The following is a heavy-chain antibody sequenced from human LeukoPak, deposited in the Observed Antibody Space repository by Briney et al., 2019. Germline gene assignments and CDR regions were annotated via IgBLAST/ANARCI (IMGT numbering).Heavy chain of an antibody. D-gene: IGHD2-8*02. Sequence: GGTLRLSCAASGFTFSSYGMTWVRQAPGKGLEWVSSIFPSGGEIHYADSVRGRFTISRDNSKSTLSLQMNSLRAEDTAIYYCATYRQVLLPFESWGQGTLVTVSS. CDR2: IFPSGGEI. J-gene: IGHJ4*02. CDR3: ATYRQVLLPFES. V-gene: IGHV3-23*01. CDR1: GFTFSSYG.